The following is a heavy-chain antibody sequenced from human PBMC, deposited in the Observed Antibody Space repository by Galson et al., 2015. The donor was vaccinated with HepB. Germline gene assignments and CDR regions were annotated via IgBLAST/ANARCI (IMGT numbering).Heavy chain of an antibody. CDR2: INHSGST. Sequence: TLSLTCAVYGGSFSGYYWSWIRQPPGKGLEWIGEINHSGSTNYNPSLKSRVTISVDTSKNQFSLKLSSVTAADTAVYYCARGPLGTDYFDLWGRGTLVTVSS. D-gene: IGHD7-27*01. CDR1: GGSFSGYY. V-gene: IGHV4-34*01. CDR3: ARGPLGTDYFDL. J-gene: IGHJ2*01.